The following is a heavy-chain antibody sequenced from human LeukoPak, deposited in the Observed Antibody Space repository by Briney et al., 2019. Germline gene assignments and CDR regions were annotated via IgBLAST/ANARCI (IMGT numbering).Heavy chain of an antibody. CDR2: INWNGGST. CDR1: GFTFDDYG. V-gene: IGHV3-20*04. CDR3: ARLPYGSGSYVSAFDI. D-gene: IGHD3-10*01. Sequence: PPGGSLRLSCAASGFTFDDYGMSWVRQAPGKGLEWVSGINWNGGSTGYADSVKGRFTISRDNAKNSLYLQMNSLRAEDTALYYCARLPYGSGSYVSAFDIWGQGTMVTVSS. J-gene: IGHJ3*02.